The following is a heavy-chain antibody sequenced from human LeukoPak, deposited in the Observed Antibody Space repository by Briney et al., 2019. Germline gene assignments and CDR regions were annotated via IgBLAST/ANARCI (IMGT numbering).Heavy chain of an antibody. CDR3: ARLTQKVNGNFDY. Sequence: GESRKISCKASGYSFTTYWIGWVRQMSGKGLEWMGIIYPSDSDTRYSQSFQGQVTISADKSISTAYLQWSSLKASDTAIYYCARLTQKVNGNFDYWGQGTLVTVSS. V-gene: IGHV5-51*01. CDR1: GYSFTTYW. J-gene: IGHJ4*02. D-gene: IGHD3-22*01. CDR2: IYPSDSDT.